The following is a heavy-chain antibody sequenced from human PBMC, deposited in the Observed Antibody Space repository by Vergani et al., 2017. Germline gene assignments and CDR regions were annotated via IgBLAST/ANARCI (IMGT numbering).Heavy chain of an antibody. V-gene: IGHV1-18*01. CDR2: ISAYIANT. J-gene: IGHJ6*02. CDR1: GYTFTSYG. Sequence: QVQLVQSGAEVKKPGASVKVSCKASGYTFTSYGITWVRQAPGKGLEWRGWISAYIANTNYAPNLQGRVTMTTDTSTSTFPMGLRSLRSDDTAVYYCARDSLRGRGYYYGMDVWGQGTTVTVSS. D-gene: IGHD3-10*01. CDR3: ARDSLRGRGYYYGMDV.